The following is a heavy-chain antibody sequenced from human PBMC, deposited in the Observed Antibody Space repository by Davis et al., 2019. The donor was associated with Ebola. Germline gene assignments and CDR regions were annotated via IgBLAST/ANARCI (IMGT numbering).Heavy chain of an antibody. J-gene: IGHJ4*02. CDR3: ARRRYGSSEVDY. D-gene: IGHD6-13*01. CDR1: GGSIRSYY. V-gene: IGHV4-59*04. Sequence: MPSETLSLTCTVSGGSIRSYYWSWIRQPPGKGLEWIGYIYYTGSTYYNPSLKSRVTMSIDTSKNQFSLNLSSVTAADTAVYYCARRRYGSSEVDYWGQGVLVTVSS. CDR2: IYYTGST.